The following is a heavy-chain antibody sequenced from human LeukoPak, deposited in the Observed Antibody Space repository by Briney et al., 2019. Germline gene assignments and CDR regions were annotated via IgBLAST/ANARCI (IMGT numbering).Heavy chain of an antibody. CDR1: GFTFSNYX. CDR3: AKDAYSGYDYPNY. D-gene: IGHD5-12*01. J-gene: IGHJ4*02. V-gene: IGHV3-30*18. CDR2: ITYDGMNK. Sequence: GGSLRLSCAASGFTFSNYXXXXXXQAPGQGLEWVAGITYDGMNKFYADSVQGRSTISRDNSKNTLYLQMNSLRVEDTAVYYCAKDAYSGYDYPNYWGQGTPFTVSS.